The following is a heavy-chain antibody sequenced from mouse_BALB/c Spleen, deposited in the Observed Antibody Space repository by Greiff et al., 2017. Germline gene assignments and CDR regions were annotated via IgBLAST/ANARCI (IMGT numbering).Heavy chain of an antibody. J-gene: IGHJ4*01. CDR2: INPGSGGT. V-gene: IGHV1-54*01. Sequence: VQLQQSAAELVRPGPSVKVSCKASGYAFTNYFIEWVKQRPGQGLEWIGVINPGSGGTNYNEKFKGKATLTADKSSSTAYMQLSSLTSDDSAVYFCSSESGDDYAMDYWGQGTSVTASS. D-gene: IGHD2-13*01. CDR1: GYAFTNYF. CDR3: SSESGDDYAMDY.